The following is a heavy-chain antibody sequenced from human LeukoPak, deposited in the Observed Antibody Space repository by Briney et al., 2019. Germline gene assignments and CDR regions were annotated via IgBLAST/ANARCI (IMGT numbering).Heavy chain of an antibody. D-gene: IGHD2-15*01. J-gene: IGHJ4*02. CDR2: IYYSGST. V-gene: IGHV4-31*03. CDR3: ARDLRSTPWYFDY. CDR1: GGSISSGGYY. Sequence: SETLFLTCTVSGGSISSGGYYWSWIRQHPGKGLEWIGYIYYSGSTYYNPSLKSRLTISVDTSKNQFSLKLSSVTAADTAVYYCARDLRSTPWYFDYWGQGTLVTVSS.